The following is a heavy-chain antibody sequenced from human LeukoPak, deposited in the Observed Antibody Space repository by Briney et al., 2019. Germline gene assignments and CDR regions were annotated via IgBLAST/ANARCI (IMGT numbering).Heavy chain of an antibody. CDR1: GYRFTSYD. CDR2: INPSGGST. Sequence: GASVKVSCKASGYRFTSYDMHWVRQAPGQGLEWMGIINPSGGSTSYAQKFQGRVTMTRDTSTSRVYMEVSSLRSEDTAVYYCARDSNSGAFDIWGQGTMVTVSS. J-gene: IGHJ3*02. D-gene: IGHD6-6*01. V-gene: IGHV1-46*01. CDR3: ARDSNSGAFDI.